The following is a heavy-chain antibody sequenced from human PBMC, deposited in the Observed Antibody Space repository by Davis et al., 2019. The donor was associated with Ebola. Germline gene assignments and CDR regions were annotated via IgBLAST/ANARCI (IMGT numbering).Heavy chain of an antibody. J-gene: IGHJ4*02. V-gene: IGHV1-24*01. CDR2: FDPEDGET. Sequence: ASVKVSCKVSGYILTELSMHWVRHAPGKGLEWMGGFDPEDGETIYAQKFQGRVTMTEDTSTDTAYMGLSSLRSEDTAVYYCATGVKSDGAFDYWGQGTLVTVSS. CDR1: GYILTELS. D-gene: IGHD4-17*01. CDR3: ATGVKSDGAFDY.